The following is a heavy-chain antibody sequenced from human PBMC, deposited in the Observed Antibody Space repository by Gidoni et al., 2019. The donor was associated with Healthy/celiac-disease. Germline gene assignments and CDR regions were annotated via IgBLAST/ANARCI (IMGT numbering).Heavy chain of an antibody. J-gene: IGHJ4*02. V-gene: IGHV3-23*01. CDR1: GFTFSSYA. CDR3: AKDHVSVYSSSDFDY. D-gene: IGHD6-6*01. Sequence: EVQLLESGGGLVQPGGSLRLSCAASGFTFSSYAMSWVRQAPGKGREWVSAISGSGGSTYYADSVKGRFTISRDNSKNTLYLQMNSLRAEDTAVYYCAKDHVSVYSSSDFDYWGQGTLVTVSS. CDR2: ISGSGGST.